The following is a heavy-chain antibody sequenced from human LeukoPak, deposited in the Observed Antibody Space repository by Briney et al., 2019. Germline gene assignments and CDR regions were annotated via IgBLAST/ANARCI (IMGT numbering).Heavy chain of an antibody. Sequence: KPSETLSLTCTVSGGSISSYYWSWIRQPAGKGLEWIGYIYTSGSTNYNPSLKSRVTISVDTSKNQFSLKLSSVTAADTAVYYCARHQPHDSSGYYFERWGQGTLVTVSS. J-gene: IGHJ4*02. CDR1: GGSISSYY. V-gene: IGHV4-4*09. CDR3: ARHQPHDSSGYYFER. D-gene: IGHD3-22*01. CDR2: IYTSGST.